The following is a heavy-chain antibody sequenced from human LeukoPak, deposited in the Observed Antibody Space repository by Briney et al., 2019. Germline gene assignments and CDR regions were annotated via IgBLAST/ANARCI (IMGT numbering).Heavy chain of an antibody. CDR2: ISGSGGST. V-gene: IGHV3-23*01. CDR3: AKGGAARLWAVAESY. CDR1: GFTFSSYA. D-gene: IGHD6-19*01. J-gene: IGHJ4*02. Sequence: GGSLRLSCAASGFTFSSYAMSWARQAPGKGLEWVSAISGSGGSTYYADSVKGRFTISRDNSKNTLYLQMNSLRAEDTAVYYCAKGGAARLWAVAESYWGQGTLVTVSS.